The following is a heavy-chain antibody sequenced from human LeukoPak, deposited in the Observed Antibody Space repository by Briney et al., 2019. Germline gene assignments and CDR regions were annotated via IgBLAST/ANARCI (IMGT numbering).Heavy chain of an antibody. CDR3: ATAKSYSSSWYRAFDI. Sequence: ASVKVSCKVSGYTLTELSMHWVRQAPGKGLEWMGGFDPEDGETIYAQKFQGRVTMTEDTSTDTAYMELSSLRSEDTAVYYCATAKSYSSSWYRAFDIWGQGTMVTVSS. J-gene: IGHJ3*02. D-gene: IGHD6-13*01. CDR2: FDPEDGET. CDR1: GYTLTELS. V-gene: IGHV1-24*01.